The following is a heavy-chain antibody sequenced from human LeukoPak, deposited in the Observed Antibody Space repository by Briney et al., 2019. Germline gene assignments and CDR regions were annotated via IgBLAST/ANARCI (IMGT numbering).Heavy chain of an antibody. V-gene: IGHV3-21*01. D-gene: IGHD6-13*01. J-gene: IGHJ6*03. CDR2: MSRSSNYI. CDR1: GFTFSSYS. Sequence: GGSLRLSCAASGFTFSSYSMNWVRQAPGTGLEWVSSMSRSSNYICYADSVKGRFTISRDNAKNSLYLQMNSLRAEDTAVYYCARILFGYSRSWWIMDVWGKGTTVTVSS. CDR3: ARILFGYSRSWWIMDV.